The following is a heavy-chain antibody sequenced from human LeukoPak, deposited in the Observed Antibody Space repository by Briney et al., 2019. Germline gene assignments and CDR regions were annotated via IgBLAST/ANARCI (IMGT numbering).Heavy chain of an antibody. D-gene: IGHD3-22*01. CDR3: ARSTMIVVVITPNFDY. V-gene: IGHV1-2*02. J-gene: IGHJ4*02. CDR2: INPNSGGT. CDR1: GYTFTGYY. Sequence: GASVKVSCKASGYTFTGYYMHWVRQAPGQGLEWMGWINPNSGGTNYAQKFQGRVTMTRDTSISTAYMELSRLRSDDTAVYYCARSTMIVVVITPNFDYWGQGTLVTVSS.